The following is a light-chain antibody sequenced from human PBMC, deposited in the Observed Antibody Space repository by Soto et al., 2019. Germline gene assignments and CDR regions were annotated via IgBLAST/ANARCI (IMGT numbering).Light chain of an antibody. V-gene: IGKV3-15*01. CDR1: QSISTF. CDR3: PPYTIYAACS. CDR2: GAS. Sequence: RATLSCSASQSISTFLAWYQQRPGQAPRLLIYGASTRATGIPARFSGSGSGTEFTLTIGCLQCEDYADYYCPPYTIYAACSFAAGTKVDIK. J-gene: IGKJ3*01.